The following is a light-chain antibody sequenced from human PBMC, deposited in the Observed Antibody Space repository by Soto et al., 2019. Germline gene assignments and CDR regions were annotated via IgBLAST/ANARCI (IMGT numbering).Light chain of an antibody. CDR2: GAS. V-gene: IGKV1-12*01. CDR1: QAFSNL. Sequence: DIQMTQSPSSVSASLGDRVIITCRASQAFSNLLAWYQQKPGKAPKLLIYGASTLQGGVPSRFSGSESGTDFTLTISSLQPEDSATYYCQQATIFPLTFGGGTEVEIK. J-gene: IGKJ4*01. CDR3: QQATIFPLT.